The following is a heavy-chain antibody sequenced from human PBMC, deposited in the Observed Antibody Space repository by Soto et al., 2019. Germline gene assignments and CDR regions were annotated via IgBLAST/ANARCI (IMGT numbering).Heavy chain of an antibody. V-gene: IGHV1-18*01. Sequence: QVQLVQSGPEVKKPGASVKVSCKASGYTFSTYGFSWVRQAPGQGLEWMGWIGAYNDDTNYAQNLQGRITMTTDTTTTTSYMERRSLRYEDTAVYFCARDWKGAEGFDPWGQGTLVTVSS. J-gene: IGHJ5*02. D-gene: IGHD1-1*01. CDR1: GYTFSTYG. CDR3: ARDWKGAEGFDP. CDR2: IGAYNDDT.